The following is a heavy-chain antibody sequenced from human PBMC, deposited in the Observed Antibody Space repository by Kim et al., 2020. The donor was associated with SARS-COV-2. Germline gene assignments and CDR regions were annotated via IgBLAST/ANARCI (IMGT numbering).Heavy chain of an antibody. D-gene: IGHD2-15*01. CDR3: AKQHCRGGSCEFGY. J-gene: IGHJ4*02. Sequence: DSVKGRFTITTDNSKNTRYLQMTSRRAEDTAVYYCAKQHCRGGSCEFGYWGQGTLVTVSS. V-gene: IGHV3-23*03.